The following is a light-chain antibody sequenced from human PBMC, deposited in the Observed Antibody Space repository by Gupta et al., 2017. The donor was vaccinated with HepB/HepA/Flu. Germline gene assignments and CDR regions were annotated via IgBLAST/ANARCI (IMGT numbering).Light chain of an antibody. CDR3: QQYRSYPLT. V-gene: IGKV1-5*03. CDR2: KAS. CDR1: QNIDRW. Sequence: DIQMTQSPSTLSASVGDRVTITCRAGQNIDRWLAWYQQNPGRVPKLLIYKASSLESGVPSRFSGSGSGTEFTLTIRSLQPDDFATYYCQQYRSYPLTFGQGTRLEIK. J-gene: IGKJ5*01.